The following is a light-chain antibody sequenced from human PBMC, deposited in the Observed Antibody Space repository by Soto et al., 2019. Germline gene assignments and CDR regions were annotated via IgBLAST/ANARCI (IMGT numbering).Light chain of an antibody. CDR3: QQYISVSLLT. J-gene: IGKJ4*01. CDR2: RAS. V-gene: IGKV1-5*03. CDR1: QSISNW. Sequence: DIQMTQSPSTLSASVGDRVTITCRASQSISNWLAWYQQKPGKAPKLLTYRASTLDIGAPSRFSGSGSGTEFTLAISSLQPDDFSTYYCQQYISVSLLTFGGRTKVEIQ.